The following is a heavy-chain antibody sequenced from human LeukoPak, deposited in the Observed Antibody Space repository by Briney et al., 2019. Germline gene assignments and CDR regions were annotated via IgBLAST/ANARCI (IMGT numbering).Heavy chain of an antibody. CDR2: INHSGST. Sequence: SETLSLTGAVYGGSFSGYYWSWIRQPPGKGLEWIGEINHSGSTNYNPSLKSRVTISVDTSKNQFSLKLSTVTAADTAVYYCARGVDTAMVTSYYYYGMDVWGQGTTVTVSS. D-gene: IGHD5-18*01. J-gene: IGHJ6*02. CDR1: GGSFSGYY. V-gene: IGHV4-34*01. CDR3: ARGVDTAMVTSYYYYGMDV.